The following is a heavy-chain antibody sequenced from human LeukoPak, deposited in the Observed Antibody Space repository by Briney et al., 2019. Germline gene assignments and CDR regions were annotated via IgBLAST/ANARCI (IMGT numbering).Heavy chain of an antibody. V-gene: IGHV3-48*01. CDR1: GFTFSTYN. Sequence: GGSLRLSCAASGFTFSTYNMNWVRQTPGKGLEWVSYISTTSSTIYYADSVKGRFTVSRDNAKSSLSLQMNSLRAEDTALYYCARELSSYGWHFDYWGQGTLVTVSS. D-gene: IGHD2-2*01. CDR3: ARELSSYGWHFDY. J-gene: IGHJ4*02. CDR2: ISTTSSTI.